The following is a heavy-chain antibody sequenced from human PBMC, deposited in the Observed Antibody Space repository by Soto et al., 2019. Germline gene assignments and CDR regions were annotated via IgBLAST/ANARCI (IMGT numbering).Heavy chain of an antibody. V-gene: IGHV3-23*01. CDR2: TSGSDGNT. CDR3: AKSVNLHCQNWFDP. D-gene: IGHD2-21*02. J-gene: IGHJ5*02. Sequence: EVQILESGGGLVQPGGSLRLSCAASGFTFSSSAMNWVRQTPGKGLEWVSVTSGSDGNTYYADSVKGRFTISRDNSKNPLYLDMNSLRSEDTAVYFCAKSVNLHCQNWFDPWGQGTLVTASS. CDR1: GFTFSSSA.